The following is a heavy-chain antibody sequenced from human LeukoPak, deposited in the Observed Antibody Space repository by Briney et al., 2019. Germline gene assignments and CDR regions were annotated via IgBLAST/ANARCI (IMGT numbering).Heavy chain of an antibody. V-gene: IGHV3-23*01. CDR1: GFTFSNYA. J-gene: IGHJ1*01. D-gene: IGHD6-6*01. Sequence: PGGSLRLSCVTSGFTFSNYAMSWVRQAPGKGLEWVSDITKSGRDTFYADSVKGRFTISRDNSKNTVNLQMNSLRAEDTAIYYCAKDRSAARPGYSQHWGQGTLVTVSS. CDR2: ITKSGRDT. CDR3: AKDRSAARPGYSQH.